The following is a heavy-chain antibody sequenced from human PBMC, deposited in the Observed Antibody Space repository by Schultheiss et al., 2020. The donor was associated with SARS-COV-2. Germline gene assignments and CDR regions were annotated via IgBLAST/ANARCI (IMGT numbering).Heavy chain of an antibody. D-gene: IGHD3-22*01. CDR2: IYYSGST. Sequence: SETLSLTCTVSGGSISSGGYYWSWIRQHPGKGLEWIGYIYYSGSTNYNPSLKSRVTISVDTSKNQFSLKLRSVTAADTAMYYCARESDYYDSSGPTLPDYWGQGTLVTVSS. CDR3: ARESDYYDSSGPTLPDY. J-gene: IGHJ4*02. CDR1: GGSISSGGYY. V-gene: IGHV4-61*08.